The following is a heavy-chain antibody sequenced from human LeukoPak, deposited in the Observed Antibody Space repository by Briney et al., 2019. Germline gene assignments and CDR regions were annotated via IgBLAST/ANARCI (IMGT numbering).Heavy chain of an antibody. V-gene: IGHV4-39*02. D-gene: IGHD5-18*01. CDR1: GGSISSSSYY. Sequence: SETLSLTCTVSGGSISSSSYYWGWIRQPPGKGLEWIGSIYYSGSTYYNPSLKSRVTISVDTSKNQFSLKLSSVTAADTAVYYCARDTGYSYGSNVYWGQGTLVTVSS. CDR2: IYYSGST. CDR3: ARDTGYSYGSNVY. J-gene: IGHJ4*02.